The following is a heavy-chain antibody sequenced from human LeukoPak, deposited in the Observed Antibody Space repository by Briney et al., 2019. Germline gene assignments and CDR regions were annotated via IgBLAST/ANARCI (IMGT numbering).Heavy chain of an antibody. J-gene: IGHJ4*02. CDR2: NIPIFGTA. V-gene: IGHV1-69*13. CDR1: GYTFTSYG. D-gene: IGHD1-26*01. Sequence: SVKVSCKASGYTFTSYGISWVRQAPGQGLEWMGGNIPIFGTANYAQKFQGRVTITADESTSTAYMELSSLRSEDTAVYYCARKGGKGNPYYFDYWGQGTLVTVSS. CDR3: ARKGGKGNPYYFDY.